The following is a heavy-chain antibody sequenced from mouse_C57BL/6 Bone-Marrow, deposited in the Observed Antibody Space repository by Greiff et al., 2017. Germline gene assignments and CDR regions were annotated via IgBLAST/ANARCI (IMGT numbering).Heavy chain of an antibody. CDR2: INPNNGGT. J-gene: IGHJ1*03. Sequence: EVQLQQSGPELVKPGASVKISCKASGYTFTDYYMNWVKQSHGKSLEWIGDINPNNGGTSYNQKFKGKATLTVDKSSSTAYMELRSLTSEDSAVYYCAREGYYGYFDVWGTGTTVTVSS. CDR1: GYTFTDYY. CDR3: AREGYYGYFDV. D-gene: IGHD2-2*01. V-gene: IGHV1-26*01.